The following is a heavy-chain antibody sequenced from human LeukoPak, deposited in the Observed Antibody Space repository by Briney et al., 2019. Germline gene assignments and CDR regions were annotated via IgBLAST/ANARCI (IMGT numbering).Heavy chain of an antibody. Sequence: SETLSLTCAVYGGSFSGYYWSWIRQPPGKGLEWIGEINHSGSTNYNPSLKSRVTISVDTSKNQFSLKLSSVTAADTAVYYCARSATDFDAFDNWGQGTMVTVSS. J-gene: IGHJ3*02. V-gene: IGHV4-34*01. D-gene: IGHD2-15*01. CDR2: INHSGST. CDR1: GGSFSGYY. CDR3: ARSATDFDAFDN.